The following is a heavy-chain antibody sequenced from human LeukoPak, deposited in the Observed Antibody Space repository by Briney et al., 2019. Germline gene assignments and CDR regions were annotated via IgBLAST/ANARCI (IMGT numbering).Heavy chain of an antibody. D-gene: IGHD3-10*01. CDR3: AKVYGSGSYGYYYYMDV. CDR1: GFTFDDYA. Sequence: GSLRLSCAASGFTFDDYAMHWVRQAPGKGLEWVSGINWNGGSTGYADSVKGRFTISRDNAKNSLYLQMNSLRAEDTALYYCAKVYGSGSYGYYYYMDVWGKGTTVTVSS. V-gene: IGHV3-20*04. J-gene: IGHJ6*03. CDR2: INWNGGST.